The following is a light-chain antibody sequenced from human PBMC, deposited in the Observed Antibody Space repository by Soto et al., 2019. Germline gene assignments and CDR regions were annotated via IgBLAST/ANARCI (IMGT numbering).Light chain of an antibody. V-gene: IGLV2-14*01. J-gene: IGLJ3*02. CDR2: GVS. CDR1: SSDFGDDKY. CDR3: SSFTANRIWV. Sequence: QSVLTQPASVSGSPGQSITMSCTGSSSDFGDDKYVTWYQQQPGKGPNLLIYGVSKRPSGVSNRFSASKSGNTASLTISGLQVEDEADYICSSFTANRIWVFGGGTKLTVL.